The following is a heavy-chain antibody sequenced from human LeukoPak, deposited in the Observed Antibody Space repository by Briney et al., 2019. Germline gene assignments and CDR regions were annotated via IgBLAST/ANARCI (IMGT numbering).Heavy chain of an antibody. J-gene: IGHJ4*02. CDR3: ARLQYYDILTANYPIFDY. D-gene: IGHD3-9*01. Sequence: PSETLSLTCAVYGGSFSGYYWSWIRQPPGKGLEWIGEINHSGSTNYNPSLKSRVTISVDTSKNQFSLKLSSVTAADTAIYYCARLQYYDILTANYPIFDYWGQGTLATVSS. V-gene: IGHV4-34*01. CDR1: GGSFSGYY. CDR2: INHSGST.